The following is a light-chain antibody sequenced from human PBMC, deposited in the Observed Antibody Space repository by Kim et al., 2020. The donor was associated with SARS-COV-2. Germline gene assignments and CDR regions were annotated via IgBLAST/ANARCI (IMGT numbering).Light chain of an antibody. CDR2: LNSDGSH. CDR1: SGHSSYA. Sequence: SVKLTCTLSSGHSSYAIAWHQQQPEKGPRYLMKLNSDGSHSKGDGIPDRFSGSSSGAERYLTISSLQSEDEADYYCQTWGTGTVVFGGGTQLTVL. V-gene: IGLV4-69*01. CDR3: QTWGTGTVV. J-gene: IGLJ2*01.